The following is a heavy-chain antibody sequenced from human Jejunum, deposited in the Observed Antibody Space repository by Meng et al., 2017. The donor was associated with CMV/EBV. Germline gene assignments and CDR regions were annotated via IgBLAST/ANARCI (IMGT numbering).Heavy chain of an antibody. CDR3: AKDRVPED. Sequence: SCAASGFSVSTDAMSWVRQAPGKGLEWVSGISGSGATTNYADSVRGRFIISTDSSKNTLYLEMNSLRAEDTAVYYCAKDRVPEDWGQGTLVTVSS. CDR2: ISGSGATT. CDR1: GFSVSTDA. J-gene: IGHJ4*02. V-gene: IGHV3-23*01.